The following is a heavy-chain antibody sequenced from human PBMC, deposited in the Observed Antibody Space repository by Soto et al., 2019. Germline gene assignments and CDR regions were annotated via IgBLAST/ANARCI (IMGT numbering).Heavy chain of an antibody. CDR1: GFTVSSNY. V-gene: IGHV3-66*01. CDR2: IYIDGNT. J-gene: IGHJ2*01. CDR3: ARDVAYYWCFDV. Sequence: EVQLVESGGGLVQPGGSLRLSCAASGFTVSSNYMGWVRQAPGKGLEWVSSIYIDGNTYYADSVRGRFTISTDGSKDTFYLQMTGRRVDDTVMYYCARDVAYYWCFDVWGRGTLVTVSS.